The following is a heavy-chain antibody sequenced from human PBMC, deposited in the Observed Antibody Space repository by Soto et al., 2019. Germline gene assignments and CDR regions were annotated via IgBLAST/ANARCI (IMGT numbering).Heavy chain of an antibody. CDR1: GFTFISCA. J-gene: IGHJ4*02. CDR2: ISYDGSNK. Sequence: PGGSLRLSCAASGFTFISCAMHWVRQAPGKGLDWVAVISYDGSNKYYADSVKGRFTISRDNSKNTLYLQMISLRAEDTAVYYCARDFGSLGATIDYWGQGTLVTVSS. D-gene: IGHD1-26*01. V-gene: IGHV3-30-3*01. CDR3: ARDFGSLGATIDY.